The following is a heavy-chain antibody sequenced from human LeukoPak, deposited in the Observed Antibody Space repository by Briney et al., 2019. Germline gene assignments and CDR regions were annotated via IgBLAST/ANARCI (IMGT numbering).Heavy chain of an antibody. CDR3: ARPHYYGDYDY. CDR2: ISSSSSYI. D-gene: IGHD4-17*01. Sequence: GGSLRLSCAASGFTFSNFGMHWVRQAPGKGLEWVSSISSSSSYIYYADSVKGRFTISRDNAKNSLYLQMNSLRAEDTAVHYCARPHYYGDYDYWGQGTLVTVSS. J-gene: IGHJ4*02. V-gene: IGHV3-21*01. CDR1: GFTFSNFG.